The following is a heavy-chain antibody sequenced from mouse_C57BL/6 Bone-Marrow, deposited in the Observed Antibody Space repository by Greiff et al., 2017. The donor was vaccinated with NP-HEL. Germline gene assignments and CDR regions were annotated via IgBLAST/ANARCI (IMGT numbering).Heavy chain of an antibody. CDR2: ISNLAYSI. Sequence: EVKLVESGGGLVQPGGSLKLSCAASGFTFSDYGMAWVRQAPRKGPEWVAFISNLAYSIYYAATVTGRFTISRENAKNTLYLERSSLRSEDTAMYYCARGGYFDVWGTGTTVTVSS. J-gene: IGHJ1*03. V-gene: IGHV5-15*01. CDR3: ARGGYFDV. CDR1: GFTFSDYG.